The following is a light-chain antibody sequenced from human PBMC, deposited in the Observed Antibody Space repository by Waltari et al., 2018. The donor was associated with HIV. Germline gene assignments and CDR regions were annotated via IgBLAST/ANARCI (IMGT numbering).Light chain of an antibody. Sequence: DIQMTQSHSSVSASVGDRVTITCRASEDVRNFLAWYQQKPGRVPSLLIYAASTLHSGVASRFSGTGSGTDFTLTIDSLQPEDVATYFCQNYNSAPRTFGPGTKLEI. V-gene: IGKV1-27*01. CDR2: AAS. CDR1: EDVRNF. CDR3: QNYNSAPRT. J-gene: IGKJ2*01.